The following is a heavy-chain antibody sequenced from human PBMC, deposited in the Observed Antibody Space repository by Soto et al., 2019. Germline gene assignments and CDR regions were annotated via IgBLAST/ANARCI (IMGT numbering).Heavy chain of an antibody. CDR3: ARRPYFAGSGSLDYFDY. J-gene: IGHJ4*02. V-gene: IGHV4-30-4*01. CDR2: AYRSGST. CDR1: GGSITSGDVY. Sequence: QVKLQESGPGLVKPTQTLSLTCSVSGGSITSGDVYWGWIRQAPGKGLEWIGYAYRSGSTMYNPSLKSRVTISVDTSKNQFSLNLSSVTAADTAVYYCARRPYFAGSGSLDYFDYWGQGTLVTVSS. D-gene: IGHD3-10*01.